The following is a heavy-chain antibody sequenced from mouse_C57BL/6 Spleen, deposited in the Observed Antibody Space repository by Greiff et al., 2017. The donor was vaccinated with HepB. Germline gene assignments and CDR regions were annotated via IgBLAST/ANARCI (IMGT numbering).Heavy chain of an antibody. CDR1: GYTFTSYW. J-gene: IGHJ4*01. V-gene: IGHV1-64*01. CDR3: ARGKFDLPAMDY. CDR2: IHPNSGST. D-gene: IGHD2-4*01. Sequence: QVQLQQSGAELVKPGASVKLSCKASGYTFTSYWMHWVKQRPGQGLEWIGMIHPNSGSTNYNEKFKSKATLTVDKSSSTAYMQLSSLTSEDSAVYYCARGKFDLPAMDYWGQGTSVTVSS.